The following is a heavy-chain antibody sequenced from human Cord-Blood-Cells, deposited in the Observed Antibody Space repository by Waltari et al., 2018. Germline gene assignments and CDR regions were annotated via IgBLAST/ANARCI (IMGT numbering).Heavy chain of an antibody. V-gene: IGHV1-24*01. D-gene: IGHD3-10*01. CDR2: FDPEDGET. Sequence: QVQLVQSGAEVKKPGASVKVSCKVSGYTLTELSMPWVRQATGKGLEWMGGFDPEDGETIYAQKFQGRFTMTEDTSTDTAYMELSSLRSEYTAVYYCATSPTTITRYGSGSYYNYWGQGTLVTVSS. J-gene: IGHJ4*02. CDR1: GYTLTELS. CDR3: ATSPTTITRYGSGSYYNY.